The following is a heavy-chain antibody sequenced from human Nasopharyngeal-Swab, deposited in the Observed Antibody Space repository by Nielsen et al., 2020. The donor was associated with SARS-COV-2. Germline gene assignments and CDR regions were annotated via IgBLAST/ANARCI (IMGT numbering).Heavy chain of an antibody. CDR2: ISYDGSNK. Sequence: SCAASGFTFSSYAMHWVRQAPGKGLEWVAVISYDGSNKYYADSVKGRFTISRDNSKNTLYLQMNSLRAEDTAVYYCARGGDYYGSGSYYCGYWGQGTRVTVSS. J-gene: IGHJ4*02. CDR3: ARGGDYYGSGSYYCGY. CDR1: GFTFSSYA. D-gene: IGHD3-10*01. V-gene: IGHV3-30*04.